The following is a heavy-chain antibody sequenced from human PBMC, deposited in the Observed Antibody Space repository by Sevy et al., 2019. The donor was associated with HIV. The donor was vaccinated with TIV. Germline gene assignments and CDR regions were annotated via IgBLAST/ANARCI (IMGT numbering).Heavy chain of an antibody. CDR3: AAEDMTTFGGHLRVFDI. J-gene: IGHJ3*02. V-gene: IGHV1-58*01. D-gene: IGHD3-16*01. Sequence: ASVKVSCKTSGFTFSSSAVQWVRQVRGQRLEWIGWIVVGSDVTNYAQNFQERVTISRDVSTKTVYMDLTSLRSEDTAVYYCAAEDMTTFGGHLRVFDIRGQGTMVTVSS. CDR1: GFTFSSSA. CDR2: IVVGSDVT.